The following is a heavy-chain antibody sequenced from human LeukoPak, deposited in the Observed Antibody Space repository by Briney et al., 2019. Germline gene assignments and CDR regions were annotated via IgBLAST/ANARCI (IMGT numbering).Heavy chain of an antibody. J-gene: IGHJ4*02. CDR2: ISSSSSTI. V-gene: IGHV3-48*04. CDR1: GFTFSSYS. Sequence: GGSLRLSCAASGFTFSSYSMNWVRQAPGKGLEWVSYISSSSSTIYYADSVKGRFTISRDNAKNSLYLQMNSLRAEDTAVYYCARDSFSDGVGPPDFDYWGQGTLVTVSS. D-gene: IGHD2-8*01. CDR3: ARDSFSDGVGPPDFDY.